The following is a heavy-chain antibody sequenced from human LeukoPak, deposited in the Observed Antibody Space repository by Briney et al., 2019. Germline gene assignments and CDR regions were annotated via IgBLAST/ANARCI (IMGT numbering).Heavy chain of an antibody. CDR2: IYFSGNT. V-gene: IGHV4-39*07. J-gene: IGHJ6*03. CDR1: GNSISTSKSY. CDR3: ASSVLYSSGWYGGDYYYYMDV. Sequence: PSETLSLTCTVSGNSISTSKSYWGWIRQPPLKGLEWIGSIYFSGNTYYNPSLKSRVTISVDTSKNQFSLKLSSVTAADTAVYYCASSVLYSSGWYGGDYYYYMDVWGKGTTVTISS. D-gene: IGHD6-19*01.